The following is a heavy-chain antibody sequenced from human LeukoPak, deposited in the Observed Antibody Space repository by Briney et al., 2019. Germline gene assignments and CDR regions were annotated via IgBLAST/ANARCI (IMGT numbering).Heavy chain of an antibody. CDR1: GFTFSSYA. D-gene: IGHD6-13*01. CDR3: AREYSSSWYIMGDY. V-gene: IGHV3-30-3*01. J-gene: IGHJ4*02. Sequence: GGSLRLSCAASGFTFSSYAMPWVRQAPGKGLEWVAVISYDGSNKYYADSVKGRFTISRDNSKNTLYLQMNSLRAEDTAVYYCAREYSSSWYIMGDYWGQGTLVTVSS. CDR2: ISYDGSNK.